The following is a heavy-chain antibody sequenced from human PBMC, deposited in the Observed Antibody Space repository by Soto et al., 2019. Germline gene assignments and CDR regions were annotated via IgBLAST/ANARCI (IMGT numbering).Heavy chain of an antibody. Sequence: VGSLRLSCAASGFTFSNYAMNWVRQAAGKGLEWVSGISDGGGDTYYADSVKGRFTISRDNSKNTLYLQMTSLRAEDTAVYHCAKDHFGSGSYRFDYWGQGTLVTVSS. CDR3: AKDHFGSGSYRFDY. V-gene: IGHV3-23*01. CDR1: GFTFSNYA. CDR2: ISDGGGDT. J-gene: IGHJ4*02. D-gene: IGHD3-10*01.